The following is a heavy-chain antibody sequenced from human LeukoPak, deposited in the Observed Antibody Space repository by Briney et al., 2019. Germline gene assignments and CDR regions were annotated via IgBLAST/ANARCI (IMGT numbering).Heavy chain of an antibody. V-gene: IGHV3-23*01. J-gene: IGHJ4*02. D-gene: IGHD6-13*01. CDR2: ISGSGDRT. CDR1: RFTFSSYG. CDR3: AKVLIAAAGRGYFDY. Sequence: GGTLRLSCAASRFTFSSYGMNWVRQTPGKGLEWVSAISGSGDRTYHADSVKGRFTISRDNSKNMLYLQMNSLRAEDTAVYYCAKVLIAAAGRGYFDYWGQGTLVTVSS.